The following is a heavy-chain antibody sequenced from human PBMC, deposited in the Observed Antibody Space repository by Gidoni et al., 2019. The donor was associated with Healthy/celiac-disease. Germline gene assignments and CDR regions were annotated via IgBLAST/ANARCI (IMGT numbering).Heavy chain of an antibody. CDR3: ARHGFIGPPLY. J-gene: IGHJ4*02. CDR2: IYYSGST. CDR1: GGSISSSSYY. D-gene: IGHD2-2*03. V-gene: IGHV4-39*01. Sequence: QLQLQESGPGLVKPSETLSLTCTVSGGSISSSSYYWGWIRQPPGKGLEWIGSIYYSGSTYYNPSLKSRVTISVDTSKNQFSLKLSSVTAADTAVYYCARHGFIGPPLYWGQGTLVTVST.